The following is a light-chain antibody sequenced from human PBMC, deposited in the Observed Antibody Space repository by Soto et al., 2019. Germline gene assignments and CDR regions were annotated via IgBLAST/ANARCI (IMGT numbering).Light chain of an antibody. CDR3: QQYDNLPPPT. CDR2: DAS. Sequence: DIPMTQSPSSLSASVGDRVTITCQASQDISNYLNWYQQKPGKAPKLLIYDASNLETGVPSRFSGSGSGTDFTFTISSLQPEDIATYYCQQYDNLPPPTFGQGTKVEIK. CDR1: QDISNY. V-gene: IGKV1-33*01. J-gene: IGKJ1*01.